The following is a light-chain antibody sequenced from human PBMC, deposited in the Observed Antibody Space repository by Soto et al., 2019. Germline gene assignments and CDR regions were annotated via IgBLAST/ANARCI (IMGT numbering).Light chain of an antibody. CDR1: SSDVGGYKY. CDR2: EVS. Sequence: QSALTQPASVSESPGRSITICCTGTSSDVGGYKYVSWYQQHPGKAPKLMIYEVSTRPSGVSNRFSGSKSGNTASLTISGLQAEDEADYYCSSYTSSSSHYVFGTGTKVTVL. J-gene: IGLJ1*01. CDR3: SSYTSSSSHYV. V-gene: IGLV2-14*01.